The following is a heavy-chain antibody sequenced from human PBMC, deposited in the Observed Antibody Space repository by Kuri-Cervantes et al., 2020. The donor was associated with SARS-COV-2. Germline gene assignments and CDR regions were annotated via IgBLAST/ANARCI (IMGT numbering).Heavy chain of an antibody. CDR2: ISGSGGST. D-gene: IGHD4-17*01. CDR1: GFTFSSYA. Sequence: GGSLRLSCAASGFTFSSYAMSWVRQAPGKGLEWVSAISGSGGSTCYADSVKGRFTISRDNSKNTLYLQMNSLRAEDTAVYYCAKLGSRRHYEDWGQGTLVTVSS. CDR3: AKLGSRRHYED. V-gene: IGHV3-23*01. J-gene: IGHJ4*02.